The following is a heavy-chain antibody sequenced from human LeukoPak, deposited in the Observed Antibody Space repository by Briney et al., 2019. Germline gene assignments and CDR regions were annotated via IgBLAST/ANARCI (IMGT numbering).Heavy chain of an antibody. D-gene: IGHD6-19*01. CDR3: TTDRSGWYDY. CDR1: GFTFSNAW. J-gene: IGHJ4*02. CDR2: IKSKTDGGTT. V-gene: IGHV3-15*01. Sequence: PGGSLRLSCAASGFTFSNAWMSWVRQAPGKGLEWVGHIKSKTDGGTTDYAAPVKGRFTISRDDSKNTLYLQMNSLKTEDTAVYYCTTDRSGWYDYWGQGTLVTVSS.